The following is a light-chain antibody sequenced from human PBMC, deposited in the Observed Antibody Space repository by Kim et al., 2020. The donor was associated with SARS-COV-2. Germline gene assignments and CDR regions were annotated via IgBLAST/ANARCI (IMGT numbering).Light chain of an antibody. CDR3: QQRSNGYT. CDR1: QSVGNY. J-gene: IGKJ2*01. Sequence: EIVLTQSPGTLSLSPGERATLSCRASQSVGNYLAWYQQKPGQAPSLLISDASDRATDIPARFSGSGSGTDFTLTISSLEPEDFAVYYCQQRSNGYTFGQGTKLAIK. V-gene: IGKV3-11*01. CDR2: DAS.